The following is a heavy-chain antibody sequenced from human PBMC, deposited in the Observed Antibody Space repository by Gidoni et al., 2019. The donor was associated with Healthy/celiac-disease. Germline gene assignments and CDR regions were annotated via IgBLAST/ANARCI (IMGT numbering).Heavy chain of an antibody. CDR1: GFTFSSYG. V-gene: IGHV3-33*01. CDR2: IWYDGSNK. J-gene: IGHJ4*02. CDR3: ARDGPDSSGWSGNFDY. D-gene: IGHD6-19*01. Sequence: QVQLVESGGGVVQPGRSLRLSCAASGFTFSSYGMHWVRQAPGKGLEWVAVIWYDGSNKYYADSVKGRFTISRDNSKNTLYLQMNSLRAEDTAVYYCARDGPDSSGWSGNFDYWGQGTLVTVSS.